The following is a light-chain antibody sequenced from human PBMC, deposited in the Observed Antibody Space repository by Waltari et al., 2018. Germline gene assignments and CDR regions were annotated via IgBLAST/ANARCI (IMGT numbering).Light chain of an antibody. V-gene: IGLV2-14*01. CDR1: SSDGGGYNY. J-gene: IGLJ1*01. CDR3: SSYTSSSTLYV. CDR2: EVS. Sequence: QSALTQPASVSGSPGQSITISCTGTSSDGGGYNYVSWYQQHPGKAPKLMIYEVSNRPSGVSNRFSGSQSGNTASLTSSGLQAEDEADYYCSSYTSSSTLYVFGTGTKVTVL.